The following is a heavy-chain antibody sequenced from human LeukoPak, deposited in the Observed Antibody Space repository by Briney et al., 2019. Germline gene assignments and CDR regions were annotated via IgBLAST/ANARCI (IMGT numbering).Heavy chain of an antibody. J-gene: IGHJ6*03. CDR1: GINFRSYV. CDR3: AKSVYADYVKAMDV. D-gene: IGHD4-17*01. CDR2: ISGNGGNT. Sequence: GGSLRLSCGGSGINFRSYVMTWVRQAPGKGLEWVSSISGNGGNTFYIDSVKGRFTVSRDNSRNTLYLQMDNLRAEDTAVYYCAKSVYADYVKAMDVWGTGTTVTVSS. V-gene: IGHV3-23*01.